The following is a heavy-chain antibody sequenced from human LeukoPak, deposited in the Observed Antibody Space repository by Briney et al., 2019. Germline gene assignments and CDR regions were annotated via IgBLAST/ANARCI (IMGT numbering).Heavy chain of an antibody. J-gene: IGHJ4*02. V-gene: IGHV3-30*03. D-gene: IGHD4-17*01. CDR3: AREHGDYVSFDY. Sequence: PGGSLRLSCAASGFTFSSYGMHWVRQAPGKGLEWVAVISYDGSNKCYADSVKGRFTISRDNSKNTLYLQMNSLRAEDTAVYYCAREHGDYVSFDYWGQGTLVTVSS. CDR2: ISYDGSNK. CDR1: GFTFSSYG.